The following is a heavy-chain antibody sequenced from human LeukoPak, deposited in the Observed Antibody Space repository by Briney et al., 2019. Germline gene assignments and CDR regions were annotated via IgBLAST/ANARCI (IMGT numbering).Heavy chain of an antibody. V-gene: IGHV4-59*01. J-gene: IGHJ4*02. CDR3: ARIGHEDYYFDY. Sequence: SETLSLTCTVSGGSISGYYWSWIRQPPGKGLEWIGYIYYSGSTNYNPSLKSRVTISVDTSKNQFSLKLSSVTAADTAVYYCARIGHEDYYFDYWGQGTLVTVSS. CDR2: IYYSGST. CDR1: GGSISGYY.